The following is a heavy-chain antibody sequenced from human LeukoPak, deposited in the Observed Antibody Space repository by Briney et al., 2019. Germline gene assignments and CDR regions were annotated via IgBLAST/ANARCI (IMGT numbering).Heavy chain of an antibody. Sequence: ASVKVSCKASGYPFTSYAMNWVRQAPGQGLEWMGWINTNTGNPTYAQGFTGRFVFSLDTSVSTAYLQISSLKAEDTAVYYCARWGWLQDYYYGMDVWGQGTTVTVSS. D-gene: IGHD5-12*01. CDR1: GYPFTSYA. V-gene: IGHV7-4-1*02. CDR3: ARWGWLQDYYYGMDV. CDR2: INTNTGNP. J-gene: IGHJ6*02.